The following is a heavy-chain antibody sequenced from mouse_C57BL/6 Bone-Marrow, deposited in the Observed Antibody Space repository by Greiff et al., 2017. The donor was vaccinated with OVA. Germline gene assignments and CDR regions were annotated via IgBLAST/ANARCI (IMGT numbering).Heavy chain of an antibody. V-gene: IGHV1-72*01. CDR2: IDPDSGGT. D-gene: IGHD1-1*01. Sequence: QVQLQQPGAELVKPGASVKLSCKASGYTFTSYWMNWVKQRPGRGLEWIGRIDPDSGGTKYNEKFKSQATLTVDKPSSTAYMQLSSLTSEASAVYYCARLLPYWGQGTLVTVSA. J-gene: IGHJ3*01. CDR3: ARLLPY. CDR1: GYTFTSYW.